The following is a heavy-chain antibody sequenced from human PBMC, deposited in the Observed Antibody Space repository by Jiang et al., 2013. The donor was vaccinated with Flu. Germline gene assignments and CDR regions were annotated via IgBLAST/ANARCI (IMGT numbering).Heavy chain of an antibody. CDR3: ARGRYCNGGGCYYY. Sequence: LLKPSETLSLACVVYGESFSGYYWTWIRQPPGKGLEWIGETNHGGSTNYNPSLKSRVTISLDTSKNQFSLKLRSVTAADTAVYYCARGRYCNGGGCYYYWGQGTPVTVSS. J-gene: IGHJ4*02. D-gene: IGHD2-15*01. CDR2: TNHGGST. V-gene: IGHV4-34*01. CDR1: GESFSGYY.